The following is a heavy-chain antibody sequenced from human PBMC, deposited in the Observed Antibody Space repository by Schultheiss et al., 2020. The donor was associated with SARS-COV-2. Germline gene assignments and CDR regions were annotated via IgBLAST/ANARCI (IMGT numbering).Heavy chain of an antibody. D-gene: IGHD3-3*01. Sequence: SQTLSLTCTVSGGSISSGDYYWSWIRQPPGKGLEWIGYIYYSGSTNYNPSLKSRVTISVDKSKNQFSLKLSSVTAADTAVYYCARGPPRSFGQDWFDPWGQGTLVTVSS. V-gene: IGHV4-30-4*01. J-gene: IGHJ5*02. CDR1: GGSISSGDYY. CDR2: IYYSGST. CDR3: ARGPPRSFGQDWFDP.